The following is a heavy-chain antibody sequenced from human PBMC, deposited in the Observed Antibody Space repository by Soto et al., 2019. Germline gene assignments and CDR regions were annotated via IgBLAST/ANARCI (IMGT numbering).Heavy chain of an antibody. CDR3: ARDVGETGE. CDR2: INAGNGNT. V-gene: IGHV1-3*01. CDR1: GYTFTSYA. Sequence: QVKLVQSGAEVKKPGASVKVSCKASGYTFTSYAMHWVRQAPGQRLEWMGWINAGNGNTKYSQKFQGRVTITRDTAASTGYMELSRLRSENTAVYSCARDVGETGEWGQGTLVTVSS. D-gene: IGHD1-26*01. J-gene: IGHJ4*02.